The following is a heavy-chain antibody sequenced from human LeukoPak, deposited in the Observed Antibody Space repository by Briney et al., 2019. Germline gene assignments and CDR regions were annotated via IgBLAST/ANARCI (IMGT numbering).Heavy chain of an antibody. D-gene: IGHD3-22*01. V-gene: IGHV4-4*07. J-gene: IGHJ3*01. CDR1: GGSISSYY. CDR3: ARTFNYYDSSGTWAFDF. CDR2: IYTSGST. Sequence: PSETLSLTCTISGGSISSYYWSWIRQPAGKGLKWIGRIYTSGSTNYNPSLKSRVTMSVDTSKNQFSLKLSSVIAADTAVYYCARTFNYYDSSGTWAFDFWGQGTMVTVSS.